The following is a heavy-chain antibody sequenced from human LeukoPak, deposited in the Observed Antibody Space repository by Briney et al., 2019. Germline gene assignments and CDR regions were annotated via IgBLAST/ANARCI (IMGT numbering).Heavy chain of an antibody. CDR2: ISAYNGNT. CDR1: GYTFTSYG. CDR3: ARNVGRYSYGWYMDV. V-gene: IGHV1-18*01. D-gene: IGHD5-18*01. Sequence: GASVKVSCKASGYTFTSYGISWVRQAPGQGLEWMGWISAYNGNTNYAQKLQGRVTMTTDTSTSTAYMELRSLRSDDTAVYYCARNVGRYSYGWYMDVWGKGTTVTISS. J-gene: IGHJ6*03.